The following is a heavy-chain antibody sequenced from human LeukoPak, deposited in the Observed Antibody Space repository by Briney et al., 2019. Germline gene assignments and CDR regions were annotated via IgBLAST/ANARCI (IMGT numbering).Heavy chain of an antibody. J-gene: IGHJ4*02. CDR1: GFTFSTYF. Sequence: GGSLRLSCAASGFTFSTYFIHWVRQAPGKGLEWVAVIWYDGSNKYYADSVKGRFTISRDNSKNTLYLQMNSLRAEDTAVYYCAKTTGGAAAGSCLEGWGQGTLVTVSS. CDR3: AKTTGGAAAGSCLEG. V-gene: IGHV3-33*08. CDR2: IWYDGSNK. D-gene: IGHD6-13*01.